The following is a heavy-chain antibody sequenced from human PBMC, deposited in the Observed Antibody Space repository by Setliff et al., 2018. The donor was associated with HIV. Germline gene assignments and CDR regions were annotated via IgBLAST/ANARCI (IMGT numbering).Heavy chain of an antibody. Sequence: GASVKVSCKASGVTFSSYAIAWVRQAPGQGLEWVGGIIPILDIANYAQRFQGRVTMTRNIFISTAYMELSSLRSEDTAVYYCVRRNPGGYWGQGTLVTVSS. CDR1: GVTFSSYA. CDR2: IIPILDIA. V-gene: IGHV1-69*10. CDR3: VRRNPGGY. D-gene: IGHD3-10*01. J-gene: IGHJ4*02.